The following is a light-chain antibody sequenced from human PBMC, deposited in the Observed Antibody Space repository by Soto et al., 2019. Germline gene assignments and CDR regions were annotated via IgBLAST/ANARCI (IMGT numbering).Light chain of an antibody. CDR1: QAISNS. CDR3: QKYYSAPPFT. Sequence: DIQMTQSPSSLSASVGDRVTITCRASQAISNSLAWYQQKPGKVPKVLIYAASTLQSGVPSRFSGSGSGTDFTLTICSLQHEDVATYYCQKYYSAPPFTFGPGTKVEIK. V-gene: IGKV1-27*01. J-gene: IGKJ3*01. CDR2: AAS.